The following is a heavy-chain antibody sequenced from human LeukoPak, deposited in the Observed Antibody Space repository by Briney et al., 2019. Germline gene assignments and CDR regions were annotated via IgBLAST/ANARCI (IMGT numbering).Heavy chain of an antibody. CDR1: GYSFTSYW. D-gene: IGHD1-20*01. J-gene: IGHJ3*02. CDR2: IYPGDSDT. CDR3: ARQYNWNHDAFDI. Sequence: GESLKISWKGSGYSFTSYWIGWVRQMPGKGLEWMGIIYPGDSDTRYSPSFQGQVTISADKSISTAYLQWSSLKASDTAMYYCARQYNWNHDAFDIWGQGTMVTVSS. V-gene: IGHV5-51*01.